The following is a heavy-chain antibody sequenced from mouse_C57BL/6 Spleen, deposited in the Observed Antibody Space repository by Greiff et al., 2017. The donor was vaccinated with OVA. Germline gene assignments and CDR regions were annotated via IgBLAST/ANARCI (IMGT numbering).Heavy chain of an antibody. CDR3: ARDIVTTAY. J-gene: IGHJ3*01. CDR1: GYTFTSYW. Sequence: QVQLQQPGAELVRPGTSVKLTCKASGYTFTSYWMHWVKQRPGQGLEWIGVIDPSDSYTNYNQKFKGKATLTVDTSSSTAYMQLSSLTSEDSAVYYCARDIVTTAYWGQGTLVTVSA. D-gene: IGHD2-12*01. CDR2: IDPSDSYT. V-gene: IGHV1-59*01.